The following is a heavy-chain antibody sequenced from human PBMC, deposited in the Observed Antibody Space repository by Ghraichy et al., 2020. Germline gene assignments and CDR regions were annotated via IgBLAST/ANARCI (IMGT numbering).Heavy chain of an antibody. Sequence: SETLSLTCTVSGGSISSYYWSWIRQPPGKRLEWIGYIYYSGSTNYNPSLKSRVTISVDTSKNQFSLKLSSVTAADTAVYYCARRVVIDWWFDPWGQGTLVTVSS. J-gene: IGHJ5*02. CDR1: GGSISSYY. CDR2: IYYSGST. CDR3: ARRVVIDWWFDP. V-gene: IGHV4-59*01. D-gene: IGHD3-3*01.